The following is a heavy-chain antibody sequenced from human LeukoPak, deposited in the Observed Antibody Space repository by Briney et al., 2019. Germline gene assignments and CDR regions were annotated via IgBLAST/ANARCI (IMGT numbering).Heavy chain of an antibody. V-gene: IGHV1-2*02. CDR2: VNPNNGGT. Sequence: VASVKVSCKASGYTFTDYYMNWVRQAPGQGLEWMGWVNPNNGGTDSAQRFRGRVTMTRDTSIRTVYMELSRLRSDDTAVYYCARTSRAVGFGDFDWFDPWGQGTLVTVSS. CDR1: GYTFTDYY. D-gene: IGHD3-10*01. CDR3: ARTSRAVGFGDFDWFDP. J-gene: IGHJ5*02.